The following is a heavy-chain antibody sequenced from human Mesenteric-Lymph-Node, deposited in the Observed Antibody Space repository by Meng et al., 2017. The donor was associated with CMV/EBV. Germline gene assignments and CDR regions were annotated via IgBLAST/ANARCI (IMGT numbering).Heavy chain of an antibody. J-gene: IGHJ6*02. D-gene: IGHD5-18*01. CDR1: GFTFSSYS. Sequence: LTGAASGFTFSSYSMNWVRQAPGKGLEWVSSISSSSSYIYYADSVKGRFTISRDNAKNSLYLQMNSLRAEDTAVYYCARDQADTTYYYGMDVWGQGTTVTVSS. CDR2: ISSSSSYI. V-gene: IGHV3-21*01. CDR3: ARDQADTTYYYGMDV.